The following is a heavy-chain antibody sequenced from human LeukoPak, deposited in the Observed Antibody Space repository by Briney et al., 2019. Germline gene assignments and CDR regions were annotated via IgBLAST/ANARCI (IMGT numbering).Heavy chain of an antibody. V-gene: IGHV3-30*04. J-gene: IGHJ6*02. CDR3: ARFRLGLHPYYYGMDV. CDR1: GFTFSSYA. D-gene: IGHD3-16*01. Sequence: GGSLRLSCAASGFTFSSYAMHWVRQAPGKGLEWVAVISYDGSNKYYADSVKGRFTISRDNSKNTLYLQMNSLRAEDTAVYYCARFRLGLHPYYYGMDVWGQGTTVTVSS. CDR2: ISYDGSNK.